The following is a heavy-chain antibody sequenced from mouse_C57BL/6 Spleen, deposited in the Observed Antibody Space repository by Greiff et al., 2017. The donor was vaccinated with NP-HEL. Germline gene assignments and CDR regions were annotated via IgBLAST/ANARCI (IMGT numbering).Heavy chain of an antibody. CDR3: ARYYGRYFDV. J-gene: IGHJ1*03. D-gene: IGHD1-1*02. V-gene: IGHV1-82*01. CDR2: IYPGDGDT. Sequence: VQLQQSGPELVKPGASVKISCKASGYAFSSSWMNWVKQRPGKGLEWIGRIYPGDGDTNYNGKFKGKATLTADKSSSTAYMQLSSLTSEDSAVYFCARYYGRYFDVWGTGTTVTVSS. CDR1: GYAFSSSW.